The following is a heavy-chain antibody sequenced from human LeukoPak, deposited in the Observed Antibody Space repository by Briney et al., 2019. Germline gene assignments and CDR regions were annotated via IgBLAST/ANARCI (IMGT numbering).Heavy chain of an antibody. J-gene: IGHJ4*02. CDR1: GGSISSYY. CDR2: ISYSGST. CDR3: ARRDGYNSLYFDF. D-gene: IGHD5-24*01. V-gene: IGHV4-59*08. Sequence: PSETLSLTCTVSGGSISSYYWSWIRQPPGKGLEWIGYISYSGSTNYNPSLKSRVTISVDTSKNQFSLKLTSVTAADTAMYYCARRDGYNSLYFDFWGQGTLVTVSS.